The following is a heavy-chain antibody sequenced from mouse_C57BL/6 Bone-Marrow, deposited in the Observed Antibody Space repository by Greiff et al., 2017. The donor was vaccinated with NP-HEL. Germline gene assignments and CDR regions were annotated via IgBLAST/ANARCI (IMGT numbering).Heavy chain of an antibody. CDR3: ARRLRYLRYFDV. V-gene: IGHV1-81*01. CDR1: GYTFTSYG. CDR2: IYPRSGNT. Sequence: QVQLQQSGAELARPGASVKLSCKASGYTFTSYGISWVKQRTGQGLEWIGEIYPRSGNTYYNEKFKGKATLTADKSSSTAYMELRSLTSEDSAVYFCARRLRYLRYFDVWGTGTTVTVSS. D-gene: IGHD1-1*01. J-gene: IGHJ1*03.